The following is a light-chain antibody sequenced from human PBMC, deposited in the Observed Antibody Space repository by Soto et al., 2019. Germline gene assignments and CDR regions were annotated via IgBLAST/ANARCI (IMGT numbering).Light chain of an antibody. J-gene: IGKJ2*01. CDR2: DAS. CDR1: QSVRSNH. Sequence: EIVLTQSPGTLSFSPGERATLSCRASQSVRSNHLAWYQQKSGQAPRLLIYDASSRATGIPDRFSGSGSGTDFTLTISRLEPEDFAVYYCQQYGSSPRSFGRGTKLEI. CDR3: QQYGSSPRS. V-gene: IGKV3-20*01.